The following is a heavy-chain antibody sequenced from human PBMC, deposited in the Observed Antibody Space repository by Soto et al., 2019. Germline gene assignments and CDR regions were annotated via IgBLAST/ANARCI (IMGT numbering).Heavy chain of an antibody. CDR1: GFTFSSHS. CDR2: ISSSGSYI. J-gene: IGHJ4*02. Sequence: EVQLVESGGGLVKPGGSLRLSCAASGFTFSSHSMNWVRQAPGKGLEWVSSISSSGSYIYYADSLESRFAISRDNAKNSLYLQMNSLRAEDTAVYYCASIPGGPPLRYFDYWGQGTLVTVSS. D-gene: IGHD3-10*01. CDR3: ASIPGGPPLRYFDY. V-gene: IGHV3-21*01.